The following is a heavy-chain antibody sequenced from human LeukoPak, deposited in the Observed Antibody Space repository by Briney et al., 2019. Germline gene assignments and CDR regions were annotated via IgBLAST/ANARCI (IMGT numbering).Heavy chain of an antibody. Sequence: PGGSLRLSCAASGSTFSSYAMHWVRQAPGKGLEYVSAISSNGGSTYYANSVKGRFTISRDNSKNTLYLQMGSLRAEDMAVYYCARGYRQLVPPYFGYWGQGTLVTASS. J-gene: IGHJ4*02. CDR1: GSTFSSYA. CDR3: ARGYRQLVPPYFGY. D-gene: IGHD6-13*01. V-gene: IGHV3-64*01. CDR2: ISSNGGST.